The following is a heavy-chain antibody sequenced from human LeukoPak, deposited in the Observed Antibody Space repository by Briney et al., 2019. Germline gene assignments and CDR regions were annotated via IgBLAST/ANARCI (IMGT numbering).Heavy chain of an antibody. CDR1: GGTFSSYA. V-gene: IGHV1-69*05. J-gene: IGHJ4*02. CDR3: ANGAAAGTGFDY. Sequence: SVKVSCKASGGTFSSYAISWVRQAPGQGLEWMGGIIPIFGTASYAQKFQGRVTITTDESTSTAYMELSSLRSEDTAVYYCANGAAAGTGFDYWGQGTLVTVSS. D-gene: IGHD6-13*01. CDR2: IIPIFGTA.